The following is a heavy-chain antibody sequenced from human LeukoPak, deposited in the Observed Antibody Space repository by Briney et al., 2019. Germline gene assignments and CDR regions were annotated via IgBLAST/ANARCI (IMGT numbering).Heavy chain of an antibody. V-gene: IGHV3-7*01. D-gene: IGHD6-19*01. Sequence: PGGSLRLSCAASGYSFSTDWMRWVRQAPGKGLEWVANIKQDGSEKDYVDSVKGRFTISRDNAKNSLYLQMNSLRAEDTAVYYCASGYSSGWYVIDYWGQGTLVTVSS. CDR2: IKQDGSEK. CDR1: GYSFSTDW. J-gene: IGHJ4*02. CDR3: ASGYSSGWYVIDY.